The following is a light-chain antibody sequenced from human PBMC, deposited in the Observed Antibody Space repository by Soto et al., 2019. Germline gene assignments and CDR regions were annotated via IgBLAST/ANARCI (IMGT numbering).Light chain of an antibody. CDR3: QQRSNYPLT. Sequence: EIVLTQSPATLSLSPGERATLSCRASQSVSTYLAWYQQKPGQAPRLLIYDASNRATGIPARFSGSGSGTDFTLTISSLVPEDFAVYYCQQRSNYPLTFGGGTNMEIK. CDR1: QSVSTY. CDR2: DAS. V-gene: IGKV3-11*01. J-gene: IGKJ4*01.